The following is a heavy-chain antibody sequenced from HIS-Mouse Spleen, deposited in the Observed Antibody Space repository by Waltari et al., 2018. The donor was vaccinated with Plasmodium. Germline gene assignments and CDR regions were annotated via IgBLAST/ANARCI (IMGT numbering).Heavy chain of an antibody. V-gene: IGHV4-61*01. Sequence: QVQLQESGPGLVKPSETLSLPCTVPGGSVSSGSYYWSWIRQPPGKELEWIGYIYYSGSTNYNPSLKSRVTISVDTSKNQFSLKLSSVTAADTAVYYCARDLPGAEGYFDLWGRGTMVTVSS. J-gene: IGHJ2*01. CDR1: GGSVSSGSYY. CDR3: ARDLPGAEGYFDL. CDR2: IYYSGST. D-gene: IGHD3-10*01.